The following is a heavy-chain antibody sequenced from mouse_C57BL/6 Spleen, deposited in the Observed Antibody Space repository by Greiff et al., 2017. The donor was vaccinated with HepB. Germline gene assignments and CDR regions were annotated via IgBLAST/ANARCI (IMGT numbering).Heavy chain of an antibody. D-gene: IGHD2-4*01. CDR2: IYPGSGNT. CDR3: ARDYDYDEGYFDV. V-gene: IGHV1-66*01. CDR1: GYSFTSYY. Sequence: QVQLQQSGPELVKPGASVKISCKASGYSFTSYYIHWVKQRPGQGLEWIGWIYPGSGNTKYNEKFKGKATLTADTSSSTAYMQLSSLTSEDSAVYYCARDYDYDEGYFDVWGTGTTVTVSS. J-gene: IGHJ1*03.